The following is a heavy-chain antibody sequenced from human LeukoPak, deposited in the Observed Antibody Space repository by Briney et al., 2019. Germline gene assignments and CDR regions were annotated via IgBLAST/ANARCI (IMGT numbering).Heavy chain of an antibody. Sequence: SETLSLTCTVSGGSISSGGYYWSWIRQHPGKGLGWIGYIYYSGSTYYNPSLKSRVTISVDTSKNQFSLKLSSVTAADTAVYYCARDCYYGSGSYHNWFDPWGQGTLVTVSS. J-gene: IGHJ5*02. CDR1: GGSISSGGYY. CDR2: IYYSGST. D-gene: IGHD3-10*01. CDR3: ARDCYYGSGSYHNWFDP. V-gene: IGHV4-31*03.